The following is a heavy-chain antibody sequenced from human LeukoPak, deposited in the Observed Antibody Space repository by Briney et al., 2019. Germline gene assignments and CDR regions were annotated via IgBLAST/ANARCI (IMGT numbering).Heavy chain of an antibody. CDR3: AGALGSIAAAGTFDY. CDR2: INPNSGGT. D-gene: IGHD6-13*01. Sequence: ASVKVSCKASGYTFTGYYIHWVRQAPGQGLEWMGWINPNSGGTKYAQKFQGRVTMTRDTSISTAYMELSRLRSDDTAVYYCAGALGSIAAAGTFDYWGQGTLVTVSS. J-gene: IGHJ4*02. CDR1: GYTFTGYY. V-gene: IGHV1-2*02.